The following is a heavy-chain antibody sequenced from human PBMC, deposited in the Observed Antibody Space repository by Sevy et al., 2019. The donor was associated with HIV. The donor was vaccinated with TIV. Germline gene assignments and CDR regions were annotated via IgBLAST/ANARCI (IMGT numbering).Heavy chain of an antibody. CDR3: ARDRRITMITYYFDY. CDR1: GFTFSSYA. CDR2: ISYDGSNK. Sequence: GGSLRLSCAASGFTFSSYAMHWVRQAPGKGLEWVAVISYDGSNKYYADSVKGRFTISRDNSKSTLYLQMNSLRAEDTAVYYCARDRRITMITYYFDYWGQGTLVTVSS. D-gene: IGHD3-22*01. V-gene: IGHV3-30-3*01. J-gene: IGHJ4*02.